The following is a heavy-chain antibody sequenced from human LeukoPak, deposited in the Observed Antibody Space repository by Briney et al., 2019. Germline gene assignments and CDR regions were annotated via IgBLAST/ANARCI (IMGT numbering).Heavy chain of an antibody. Sequence: PSETLSLTCAVSGGSISSSNWWSWVRQPPGKGLEWIGEIYHSGSTNYNPSLKSRVTISVDKSKNQFSLKLSSVTAADTAVYYCARVEQPPFLVPAATSGVFDYWGQGTLVTVSS. CDR3: ARVEQPPFLVPAATSGVFDY. V-gene: IGHV4-4*02. CDR1: GGSISSSNW. D-gene: IGHD2-2*01. J-gene: IGHJ4*02. CDR2: IYHSGST.